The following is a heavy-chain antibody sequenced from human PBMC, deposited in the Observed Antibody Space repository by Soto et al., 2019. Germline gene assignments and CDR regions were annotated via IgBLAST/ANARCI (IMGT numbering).Heavy chain of an antibody. V-gene: IGHV3-23*01. CDR2: ISGSGGST. CDR1: TFTFSSYA. D-gene: IGHD3-22*01. J-gene: IGHJ4*02. Sequence: PAGSLTLSCPPSTFTFSSYAMSWVRQPPGKGLEWVSAISGSGGSTYYADSVKGRFTISRDNSKNTLYLQMNSLRAEDTAVYYCAKSHYYDSSGYFDYWGQGTLVTVSS. CDR3: AKSHYYDSSGYFDY.